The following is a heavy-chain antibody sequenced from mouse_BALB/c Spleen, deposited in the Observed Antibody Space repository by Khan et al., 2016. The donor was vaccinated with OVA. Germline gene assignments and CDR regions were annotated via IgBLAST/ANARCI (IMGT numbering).Heavy chain of an antibody. CDR3: ASEASSWDFSFPY. CDR1: GYTFTNYV. V-gene: IGHV1S136*01. D-gene: IGHD4-1*01. Sequence: VQLQQSGPELVEPGASVKMSCKASGYTFTNYVIHWVKQKPGQGLEWIGYINPDNAGTRYNEKFKDKATLTSDISPTPAYMELLSLPSEDSAVVYCASEASSWDFSFPYWGQGTLVTVSA. CDR2: INPDNAGT. J-gene: IGHJ3*01.